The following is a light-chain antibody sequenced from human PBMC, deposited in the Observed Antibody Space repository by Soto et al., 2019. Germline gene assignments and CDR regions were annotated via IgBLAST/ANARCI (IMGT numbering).Light chain of an antibody. Sequence: DIPMTQSPSTLSASVGDRVTITCRASQSISSWLAWYQQKPGKAPKLLIYKASSLESGVPSRFIGSESGTEITLTISSLQPDDFATYYCQQYKSYWTFGQGTKVEIK. J-gene: IGKJ1*01. CDR3: QQYKSYWT. CDR2: KAS. CDR1: QSISSW. V-gene: IGKV1-5*03.